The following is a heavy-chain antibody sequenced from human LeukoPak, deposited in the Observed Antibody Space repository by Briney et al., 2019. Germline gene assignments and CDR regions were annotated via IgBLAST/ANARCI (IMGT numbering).Heavy chain of an antibody. V-gene: IGHV1-2*02. CDR1: GYTFTGYY. CDR2: INPNSGGT. Sequence: GASVKVSCKASGYTFTGYYMHWVRQAPGQGLEWMGWINPNSGGTNYAQKFQGGVTITADKSTSTAYMELSSLRSEDTAVYYCARGINWNDLDYWAREPWSPSPQ. CDR3: ARGINWNDLDY. J-gene: IGHJ4*02. D-gene: IGHD1-20*01.